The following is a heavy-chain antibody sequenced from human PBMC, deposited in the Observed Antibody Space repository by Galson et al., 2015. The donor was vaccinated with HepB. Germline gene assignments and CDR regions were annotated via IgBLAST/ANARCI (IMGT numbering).Heavy chain of an antibody. Sequence: SVKVSCKASGYTFTSYYMHWVRQAPGQGLEWMGIINPSGGSTSYAQKFQGRVTMTRDTSTSTVYMELSSLRAEDTAVYYCAGLPNLITRDYYYMDVWGKGTTVTVSS. CDR2: INPSGGST. CDR3: AGLPNLITRDYYYMDV. J-gene: IGHJ6*03. D-gene: IGHD5-12*01. V-gene: IGHV1-46*01. CDR1: GYTFTSYY.